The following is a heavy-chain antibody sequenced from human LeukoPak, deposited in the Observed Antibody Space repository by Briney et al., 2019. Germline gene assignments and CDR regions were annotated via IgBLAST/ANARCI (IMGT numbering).Heavy chain of an antibody. CDR1: GFTFSSYG. CDR2: ISYDGSNK. J-gene: IGHJ4*02. D-gene: IGHD5-12*01. Sequence: GGSLRLSCAASGFTFSSYGMHWVRQAPGKGLEWVAVISYDGSNKYYADSVKGRFTISRDNSKNTLYLQMNSLRAEDTAVYYCARGRGYSGYADYWGQGTLVTVSS. V-gene: IGHV3-30*03. CDR3: ARGRGYSGYADY.